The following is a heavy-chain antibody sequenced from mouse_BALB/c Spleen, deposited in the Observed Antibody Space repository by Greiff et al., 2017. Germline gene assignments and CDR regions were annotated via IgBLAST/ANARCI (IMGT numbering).Heavy chain of an antibody. D-gene: IGHD4-1*02. CDR1: GYSITSDYA. J-gene: IGHJ4*01. CDR2: ISYSGST. CDR3: ARAPTGTGYAMDY. Sequence: DVKLQESGPGLVKPSQSLSLTCTVTGYSITSDYAWNWIRQFPGNKLEWMGYISYSGSTSYNPSLKSRISITRDTSKNQFFLQLNSVTTEDTATYYCARAPTGTGYAMDYWGQGTSVTVSS. V-gene: IGHV3-2*02.